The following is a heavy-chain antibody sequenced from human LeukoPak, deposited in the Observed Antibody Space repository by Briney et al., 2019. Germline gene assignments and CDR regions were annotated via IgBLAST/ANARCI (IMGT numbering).Heavy chain of an antibody. J-gene: IGHJ6*02. Sequence: SETLSLTCSVSGGSINSDYWSWIRQCPGKGLEWIGYMFYTGSTNYNPSLKSRVTISLATSKTQFSLKLSSVTPADTAVYYCARVSVVYGMDVWGQGTTVTASS. CDR1: GGSINSDY. CDR3: ARVSVVYGMDV. V-gene: IGHV4-59*01. CDR2: MFYTGST.